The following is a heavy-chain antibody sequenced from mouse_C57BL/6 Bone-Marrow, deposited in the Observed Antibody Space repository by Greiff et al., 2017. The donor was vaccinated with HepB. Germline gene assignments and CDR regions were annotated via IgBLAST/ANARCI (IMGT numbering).Heavy chain of an antibody. CDR3: ARRRARHYYGSSYWYFDV. D-gene: IGHD1-1*01. CDR2: ILPGSGST. V-gene: IGHV1-9*01. CDR1: GYTFTGYW. J-gene: IGHJ1*03. Sequence: VQLQQSGAELMKPGASVKLSCKATGYTFTGYWIEWVKQRPGHGLEWIGEILPGSGSTNYNEKFKGKATFTADTSSNTAYMQLSSLTTEDSAIYYCARRRARHYYGSSYWYFDVWGTGTTVTVSS.